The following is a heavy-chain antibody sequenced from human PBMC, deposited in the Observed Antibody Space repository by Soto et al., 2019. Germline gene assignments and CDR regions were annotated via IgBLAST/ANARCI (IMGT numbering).Heavy chain of an antibody. D-gene: IGHD3-10*01. CDR2: IYHTGTT. CDR1: GGSISDNDYY. Sequence: KLSETLSLTCTVSGGSISDNDYYWSWIRQPPGKGLEWIGSIYHTGTTYYNPSLKSRVTISVDTSKNQFSLKLSSVTAADTAVYYCARAIRVSIWFGELSNWFDHWGQGTLVTVPQ. V-gene: IGHV4-30-4*08. J-gene: IGHJ5*02. CDR3: ARAIRVSIWFGELSNWFDH.